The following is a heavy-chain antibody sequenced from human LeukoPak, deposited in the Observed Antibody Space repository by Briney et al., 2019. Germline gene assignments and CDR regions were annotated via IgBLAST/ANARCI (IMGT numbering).Heavy chain of an antibody. CDR1: GFTFSSYA. J-gene: IGHJ4*02. Sequence: GGSLRLSCAASGFTFSSYAMSWVRQAPGKGLGWVSAISGSGGSTYYADSVKGRFTISKDNSKNTLYLQMNSLRAEDTAVYYCAKFPYSSGWYYFDYWGQGTLVTVSS. CDR3: AKFPYSSGWYYFDY. CDR2: ISGSGGST. D-gene: IGHD6-19*01. V-gene: IGHV3-23*01.